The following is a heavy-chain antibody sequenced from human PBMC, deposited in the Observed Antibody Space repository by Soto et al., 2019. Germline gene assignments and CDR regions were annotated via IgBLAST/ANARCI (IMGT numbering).Heavy chain of an antibody. Sequence: GESLKISCAASGFTFSSYGMHWVRQAPGKGLEWVAVIWYDGSNKYYADSVKGRFTISRDNSKNTLYLQMNSLRAEDTAVYYCARDSEEYYDILTGYYSNYYYYYYMDVWGKGTTVTVSS. D-gene: IGHD3-9*01. CDR2: IWYDGSNK. V-gene: IGHV3-33*01. CDR3: ARDSEEYYDILTGYYSNYYYYYYMDV. CDR1: GFTFSSYG. J-gene: IGHJ6*03.